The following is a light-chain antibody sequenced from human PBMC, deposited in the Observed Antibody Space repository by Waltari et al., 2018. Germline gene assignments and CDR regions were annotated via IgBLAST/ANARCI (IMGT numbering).Light chain of an antibody. CDR3: SSYTSSSTLYV. Sequence: QSALTQPASVSGSPGQSIPIPCTGTSSDLGGSNYAPWYQQHPGKAPQLMIYEVSNRPSGVSNRFSGSKSGDTASLTISGLQAEDEADYYCSSYTSSSTLYVFGTGTKVTVL. V-gene: IGLV2-14*01. J-gene: IGLJ1*01. CDR1: SSDLGGSNY. CDR2: EVS.